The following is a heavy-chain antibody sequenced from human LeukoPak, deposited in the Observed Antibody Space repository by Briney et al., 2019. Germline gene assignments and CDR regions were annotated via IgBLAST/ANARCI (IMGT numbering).Heavy chain of an antibody. CDR3: ARVSGSYRSAFDI. Sequence: PGGSLRLSCAASGFTFSSYGMHWVRQAPGKGLEWVAVISYDGSNKYYADSVKGRFTISRDNSKNTLYLQMNSLRAEDTAVYYCARVSGSYRSAFDIWGQGTMVTVSS. V-gene: IGHV3-30*19. CDR1: GFTFSSYG. CDR2: ISYDGSNK. D-gene: IGHD6-19*01. J-gene: IGHJ3*02.